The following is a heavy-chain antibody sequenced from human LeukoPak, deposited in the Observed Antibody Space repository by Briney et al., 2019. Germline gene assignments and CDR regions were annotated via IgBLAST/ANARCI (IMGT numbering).Heavy chain of an antibody. CDR2: IYYSGST. CDR3: ARLNTVALGLDY. Sequence: SETLSLTCTVSGGSIRSSSYYWSWIRQHPGKGLEWIGYIYYSGSTYYNPSLKSRVTISVDTSKNQFSLKLSSVTAADTAVYYCARLNTVALGLDYWGQGTLVTVSS. CDR1: GGSIRSSSYY. D-gene: IGHD4-23*01. V-gene: IGHV4-31*03. J-gene: IGHJ4*02.